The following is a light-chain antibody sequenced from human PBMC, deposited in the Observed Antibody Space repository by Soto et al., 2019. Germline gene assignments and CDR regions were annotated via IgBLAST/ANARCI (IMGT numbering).Light chain of an antibody. J-gene: IGLJ1*01. CDR1: SSDVGSYNL. V-gene: IGLV2-23*02. CDR3: CSYAVGDV. Sequence: QSALTQPASVSGSPGQSITISCTGTSSDVGSYNLVSWYQQHPGKAPKLMIYEVSKRPSGVSNRFSGSKSGNTASLTISGLQAEDEADYYCCSYAVGDVFGTGTKVTVL. CDR2: EVS.